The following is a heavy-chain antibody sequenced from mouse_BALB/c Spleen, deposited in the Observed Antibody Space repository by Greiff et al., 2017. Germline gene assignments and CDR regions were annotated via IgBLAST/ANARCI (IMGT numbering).Heavy chain of an antibody. J-gene: IGHJ3*01. CDR1: GYTFPEYI. V-gene: IGHV1-62-2*01. Sequence: QVQLQQSGAGLVKPGASVKLSCEASGYTFPEYIIHWVQQRPGQGLEWIGWFYTGGGSIKYNEKFKDKATLTADKSTSTVYMELSILTSKDSAVYFCASHSEKYETARTPFAYWGQGTLVTVSA. CDR3: ASHSEKYETARTPFAY. D-gene: IGHD3-1*01. CDR2: FYTGGGSI.